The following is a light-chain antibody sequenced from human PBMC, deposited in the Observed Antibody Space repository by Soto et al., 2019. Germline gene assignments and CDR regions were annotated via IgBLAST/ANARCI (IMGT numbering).Light chain of an antibody. J-gene: IGKJ1*01. CDR1: QSISRY. CDR3: QQYNNWPPWT. Sequence: IVLTQSPGTLSLSPGERTTLSCRASQSISRYLAWYQQKPGQGPRLLIYGASSRATGTPDRFSGSGSGTDFTLTINRLEPEDFAVYYCQQYNNWPPWTFGQGTKVDIK. CDR2: GAS. V-gene: IGKV3-20*01.